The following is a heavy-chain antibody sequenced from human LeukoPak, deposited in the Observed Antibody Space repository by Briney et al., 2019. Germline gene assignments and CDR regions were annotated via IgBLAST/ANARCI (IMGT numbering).Heavy chain of an antibody. J-gene: IGHJ4*02. CDR3: ARSTYYYGSGSYCYDY. V-gene: IGHV1-8*03. CDR2: MNPNSGNT. D-gene: IGHD3-10*01. CDR1: GYTFTSYD. Sequence: ASVKVSCKASGYTFTSYDINWVRQATGQGLEWMGWMNPNSGNTGYAQKFQGRVTITRNTSISTAYMELSSLRSEDTAVYYCARSTYYYGSGSYCYDYWGQGTLVTVSS.